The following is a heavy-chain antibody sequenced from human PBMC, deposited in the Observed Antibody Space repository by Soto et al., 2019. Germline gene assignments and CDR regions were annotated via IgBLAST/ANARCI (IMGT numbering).Heavy chain of an antibody. J-gene: IGHJ4*02. CDR1: GFRYSTYG. CDR3: TRWNGYADY. Sequence: EVQLLESGGGLVQPGGSLRLSCAVSGFRYSTYGVTWVRQAPGKGLEWVSGVSGGSGTTHYKDSVRGRFTVTGDNSKNTVYLEMNSLRLEDTAVYCCTRWNGYADYWGQGTLVTVSS. CDR2: VSGGSGTT. D-gene: IGHD1-1*01. V-gene: IGHV3-23*01.